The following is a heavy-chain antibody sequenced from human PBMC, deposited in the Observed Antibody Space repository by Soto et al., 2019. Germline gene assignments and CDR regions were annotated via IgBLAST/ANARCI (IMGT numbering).Heavy chain of an antibody. V-gene: IGHV1-69*01. CDR3: ASRTCAGACHASFYYYYGMDV. CDR1: GGTFSRYV. Sequence: QVQLVQSGAEVKKPGSSVKVSCKASGGTFSRYVISWVRQAPGQGLEWMGGIIPMFGTANYAQNFQGRLAITADGSTSTVDMDLGTLRSDDTAVYYCASRTCAGACHASFYYYYGMDVWGQGTTVTVSS. J-gene: IGHJ6*02. D-gene: IGHD2-21*02. CDR2: IIPMFGTA.